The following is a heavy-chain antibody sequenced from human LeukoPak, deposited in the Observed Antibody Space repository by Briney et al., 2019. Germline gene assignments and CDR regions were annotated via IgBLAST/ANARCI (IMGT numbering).Heavy chain of an antibody. CDR2: ISTDGNYK. CDR3: ARRPVAAIKGYFDS. J-gene: IGHJ4*02. CDR1: GFGFSSYE. Sequence: PGGSLRLSCAASGFGFSSYEMNWVRQAPGKGLEWVSVISTDGNYKYYADSVKGRFAVSRDNSKNMLYLQMNSLSADDTAVYYCARRPVAAIKGYFDSWGQGALVTVSS. V-gene: IGHV3-30*09. D-gene: IGHD5-24*01.